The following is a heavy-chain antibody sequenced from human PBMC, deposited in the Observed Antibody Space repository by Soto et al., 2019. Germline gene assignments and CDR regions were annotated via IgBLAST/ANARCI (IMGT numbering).Heavy chain of an antibody. D-gene: IGHD2-2*01. J-gene: IGHJ4*02. Sequence: EVQLVESGGGLVKPGGSLRLSCAASGFTFSSYSMNWVRQAPGKGLEWVSSISSNSSYIYYAVSVKGRFTISRDNAKNSLVLEMNRLGARDTAWYFCARFTHSPTGFTRRSYFEYWGQGTLVTVSS. CDR1: GFTFSSYS. V-gene: IGHV3-21*01. CDR3: ARFTHSPTGFTRRSYFEY. CDR2: ISSNSSYI.